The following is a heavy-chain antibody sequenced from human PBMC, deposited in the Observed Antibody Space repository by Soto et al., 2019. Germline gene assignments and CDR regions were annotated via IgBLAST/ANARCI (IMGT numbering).Heavy chain of an antibody. CDR2: ISSDGNNK. J-gene: IGHJ5*02. CDR1: GFTFDSYG. V-gene: IGHV3-30*18. Sequence: QVQLVESGGGVVQPGRSLRLSCAASGFTFDSYGMHWVRQAPGKGLEWVAVISSDGNNKYYADSVKGRLSIYRDNFNNILYLQMSSLRVEDTAVYYCVKDLLQHTVTTCGSWGQGTLVTVSS. CDR3: VKDLLQHTVTTCGS. D-gene: IGHD4-17*01.